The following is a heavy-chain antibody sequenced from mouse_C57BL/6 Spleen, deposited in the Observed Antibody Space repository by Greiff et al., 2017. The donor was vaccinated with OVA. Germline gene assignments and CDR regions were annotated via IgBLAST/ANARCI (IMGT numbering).Heavy chain of an antibody. D-gene: IGHD2-1*01. J-gene: IGHJ3*01. Sequence: QVQLQQPGTELVKPGASVKLSCKASGYTFTSYWMHWVKQRPGQGLEWIGNINPSNGGTNYNQKFKGKATLTVDKSSSTAYMQLSSLTSEDSAVXDRARFGYGNSWFADWGTGTMVTVSA. CDR2: INPSNGGT. CDR1: GYTFTSYW. V-gene: IGHV1-53*01. CDR3: ARFGYGNSWFAD.